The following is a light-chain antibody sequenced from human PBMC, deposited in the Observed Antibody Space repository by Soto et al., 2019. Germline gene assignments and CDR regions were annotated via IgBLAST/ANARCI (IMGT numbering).Light chain of an antibody. CDR1: QGINNW. J-gene: IGKJ2*01. CDR3: QQANSFPYT. V-gene: IGKV1-12*01. CDR2: AAS. Sequence: DIQMTQSPSSASASVGDRVTITCRASQGINNWLAWYQEIPGKAPKLLIYAASSLQSGVPSRFSGSGSGTDFTLTISSLQPEDFATYYCQQANSFPYTFGEGTKLEIK.